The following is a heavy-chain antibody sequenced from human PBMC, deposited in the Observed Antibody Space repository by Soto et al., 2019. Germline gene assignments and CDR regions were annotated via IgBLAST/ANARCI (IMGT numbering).Heavy chain of an antibody. CDR2: IYHSGST. V-gene: IGHV4-30-2*01. CDR3: ARGGGVTTTGDDY. Sequence: QLQLHESGSGLVKPSQTLSLTCAVSGGSINTATHSWSWIRQPPGKGLEWIGYIYHSGSTYYNPSVKRRVTISIAKSNNHFSLRLGFVTGADTAVYYCARGGGVTTTGDDYWGQGILVTVSS. CDR1: GGSINTATHS. J-gene: IGHJ4*02. D-gene: IGHD4-4*01.